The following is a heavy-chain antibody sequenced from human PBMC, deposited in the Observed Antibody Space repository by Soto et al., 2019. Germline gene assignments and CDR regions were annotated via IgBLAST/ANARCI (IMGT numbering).Heavy chain of an antibody. CDR2: INHSRST. D-gene: IGHD6-13*01. Sequence: QVQLQQWGARMLKPSETLSLTCALYQESYSGYYWSWIRMPPGTGLEWIGEINHSRSTNYNPSLMSRVTISVDTSKNQFSLNLSSVTAADLAVYYCARSAAGSSPAWYWGQGTLVTVSS. J-gene: IGHJ4*02. CDR3: ARSAAGSSPAWY. V-gene: IGHV4-34*01. CDR1: QESYSGYY.